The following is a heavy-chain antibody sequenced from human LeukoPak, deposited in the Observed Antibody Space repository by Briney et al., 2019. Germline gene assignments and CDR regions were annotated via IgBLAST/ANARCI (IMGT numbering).Heavy chain of an antibody. CDR2: ISSDGSIK. J-gene: IGHJ3*02. CDR3: ARDILPSGNRAFDI. Sequence: GGSLRLSCAVSGFTLSDYGIHWVRPAPCQALEWVSIISSDGSIKYADSVKGRFTVSRDSSKNTVYLQMNSLRAEDTAVYYCARDILPSGNRAFDIWGQGTMVTVSS. CDR1: GFTLSDYG. D-gene: IGHD1/OR15-1a*01. V-gene: IGHV3-33*01.